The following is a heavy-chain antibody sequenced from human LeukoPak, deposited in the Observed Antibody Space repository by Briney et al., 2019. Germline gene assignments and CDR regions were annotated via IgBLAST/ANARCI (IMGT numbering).Heavy chain of an antibody. Sequence: SQTLSLTCTVSGGSISSGSYYWTWIRQPAGKGLEWIGRIYISGSTSYNPSLKSRVTISVDTSKNQFSLKLSSVTAADTAVYYCTRGSIAYYYMDVWGKGTTVTISS. V-gene: IGHV4-61*02. D-gene: IGHD3-22*01. CDR3: TRGSIAYYYMDV. CDR2: IYISGST. J-gene: IGHJ6*03. CDR1: GGSISSGSYY.